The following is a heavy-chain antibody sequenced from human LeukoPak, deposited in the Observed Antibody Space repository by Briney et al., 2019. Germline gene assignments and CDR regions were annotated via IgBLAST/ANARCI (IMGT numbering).Heavy chain of an antibody. CDR1: GFTVSSNY. V-gene: IGHV4-34*01. Sequence: GSLRLSCAASGFTVSSNYMSWVRQAPGKGLEWIGEINHSGSTNYNPSLKSRVTISVDTSKNQFSLKLCSVTAADTAVYYCARGRIVVVPAAIGLHNWFDPWGQGTLVTVSS. CDR2: INHSGST. D-gene: IGHD2-2*01. CDR3: ARGRIVVVPAAIGLHNWFDP. J-gene: IGHJ5*02.